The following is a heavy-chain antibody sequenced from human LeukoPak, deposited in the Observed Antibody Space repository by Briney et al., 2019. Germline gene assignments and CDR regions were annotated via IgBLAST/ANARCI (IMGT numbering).Heavy chain of an antibody. Sequence: ASVKVSCKASGYTFTSYDINWVRQAAGQGLEWMGWMSPNSGNTGYAQKFQGRVTMTRITSISTAYMELSSLRSEDTAVYYCARGRLRLRTTGRYYFDYWGQGTLVTVSS. J-gene: IGHJ4*02. CDR1: GYTFTSYD. D-gene: IGHD5-12*01. V-gene: IGHV1-8*01. CDR2: MSPNSGNT. CDR3: ARGRLRLRTTGRYYFDY.